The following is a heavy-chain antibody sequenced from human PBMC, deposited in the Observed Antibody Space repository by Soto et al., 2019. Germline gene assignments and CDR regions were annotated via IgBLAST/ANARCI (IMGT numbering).Heavy chain of an antibody. J-gene: IGHJ3*02. D-gene: IGHD3-22*01. CDR1: GGSIGSGGYY. CDR2: IYKSRNT. V-gene: IGHV4-31*03. Sequence: PSETLSLTCTVSGGSIGSGGYYWSWVRQRPVKGLEWIGYIYKSRNTYYNLTLSSRLIMSVDTSKNDFSLNLSSVAAADKAVYYCATGVVVLTPDAFDIWGQGTMVTVSS. CDR3: ATGVVVLTPDAFDI.